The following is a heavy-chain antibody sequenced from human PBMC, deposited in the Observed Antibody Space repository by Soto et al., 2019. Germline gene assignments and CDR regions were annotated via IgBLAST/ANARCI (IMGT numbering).Heavy chain of an antibody. Sequence: SVKVSCKASGGTFSSYAISWVRQAPGQGLEWMGGIIPIFGTANYAQKFQGRVTITADESTSTAYMELSSLRSEDTAVYYCAREVLAGFGAVGYFDYWAQGNLVTVSS. CDR1: GGTFSSYA. CDR3: AREVLAGFGAVGYFDY. J-gene: IGHJ4*02. D-gene: IGHD6-19*01. CDR2: IIPIFGTA. V-gene: IGHV1-69*13.